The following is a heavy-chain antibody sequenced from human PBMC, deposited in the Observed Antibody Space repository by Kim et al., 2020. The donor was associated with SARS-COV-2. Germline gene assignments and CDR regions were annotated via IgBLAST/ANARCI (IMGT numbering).Heavy chain of an antibody. D-gene: IGHD1-26*01. CDR1: GFTFSSYA. Sequence: GGSLRLSCAASGFTFSSYAMHWVRQAPGKGLEWVAVISFDESDKYYAGSVKGRFTISRDNSKNTLYLRMNSLRAEDTAVYYCAKVAGPTITPEYFQHWGQGTLVTVSS. V-gene: IGHV3-30*18. CDR3: AKVAGPTITPEYFQH. J-gene: IGHJ1*01. CDR2: ISFDESDK.